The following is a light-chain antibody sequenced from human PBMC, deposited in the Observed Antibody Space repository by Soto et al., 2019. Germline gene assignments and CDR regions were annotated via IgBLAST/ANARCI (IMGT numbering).Light chain of an antibody. CDR1: SDYSHYN. CDR3: GADHGTGSNFVVV. J-gene: IGLJ2*01. Sequence: QPVLTQPPSASASLGASVTLTCTLSSDYSHYNVDWYQQRPGKGPRFVMRVGTGGIVGSKGDGIPDRFSVLGSGLIRNLTIKNIQEEDESDYHCGADHGTGSNFVVVFGGGTKLTVL. CDR2: VGTGGIVG. V-gene: IGLV9-49*01.